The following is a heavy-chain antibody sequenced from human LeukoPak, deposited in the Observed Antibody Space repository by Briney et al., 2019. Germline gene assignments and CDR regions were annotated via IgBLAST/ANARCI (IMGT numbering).Heavy chain of an antibody. CDR3: VKVRGRQLLSLYDAFHI. V-gene: IGHV3-21*01. CDR1: GFTFSSYS. CDR2: ISRSSSYI. D-gene: IGHD2-2*01. Sequence: GSLRLSCAASGFTFSSYSMNWVRQAPGKGLEWVSSISRSSSYIYYADSVKGRFTISRDNSENTLYLQMNSLRVDDTAVHYCVKVRGRQLLSLYDAFHIWGQGTMVTASS. J-gene: IGHJ3*02.